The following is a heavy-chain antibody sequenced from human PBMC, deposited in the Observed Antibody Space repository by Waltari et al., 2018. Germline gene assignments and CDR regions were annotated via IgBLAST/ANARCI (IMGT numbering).Heavy chain of an antibody. CDR2: ISGSGGST. V-gene: IGHV3-23*04. Sequence: EVQLVESGGGLVQPGGSLRLSCAASGFTFSSYAMSWVRQAPGKGLEWVAAISGSGGSTYYADSVKGRFTISRDNSKNTLYLQMNSLRAEDTAVYYCAKCDQLLYGTYDAFDIWGQGTMVTVSS. CDR1: GFTFSSYA. CDR3: AKCDQLLYGTYDAFDI. J-gene: IGHJ3*02. D-gene: IGHD2-2*02.